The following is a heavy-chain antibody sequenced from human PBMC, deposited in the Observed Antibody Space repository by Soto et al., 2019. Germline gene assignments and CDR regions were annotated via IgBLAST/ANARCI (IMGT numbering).Heavy chain of an antibody. CDR2: IYHSGST. J-gene: IGHJ4*02. Sequence: QVQLQESGPGLVKPSGTLSLTCAVSGDSINSDNWWSWVRQPPGKGLEWIGEIYHSGSTSYNPSLKSRVVISVDKSKHQFFLKVTSVTAADTAVYFCARGERQQQRDSWGQGTLVTVSS. D-gene: IGHD6-13*01. V-gene: IGHV4-4*02. CDR1: GDSINSDNW. CDR3: ARGERQQQRDS.